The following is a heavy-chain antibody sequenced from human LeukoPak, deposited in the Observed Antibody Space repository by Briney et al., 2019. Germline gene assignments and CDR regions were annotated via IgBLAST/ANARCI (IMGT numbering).Heavy chain of an antibody. Sequence: GGSLRLSCAASGFTFSTYWMTWVRLAPGKGLEWVASLNQDGSEKYYVDSVKGRFTISRDNAQKSLYLEMKSLSAKDTAVYYCARAVTSTEGYWGQGTLVTVSS. J-gene: IGHJ4*02. CDR1: GFTFSTYW. CDR2: LNQDGSEK. CDR3: ARAVTSTEGY. V-gene: IGHV3-7*03.